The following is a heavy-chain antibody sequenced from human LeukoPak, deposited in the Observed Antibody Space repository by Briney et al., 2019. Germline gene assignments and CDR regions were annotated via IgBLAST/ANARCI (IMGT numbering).Heavy chain of an antibody. J-gene: IGHJ4*02. CDR2: MNPNSGNT. CDR1: GYTFTSYD. CDR3: AISLSGSYFFRGYKLQY. V-gene: IGHV1-8*01. Sequence: ASVKVSCKASGYTFTSYDINWVRQATGQGLEWMGWMNPNSGNTGYAQKFQGRVTMTRNTSISTAYMELSSLRSEDTAVYYCAISLSGSYFFRGYKLQYWGQGTLVTVSS. D-gene: IGHD1-26*01.